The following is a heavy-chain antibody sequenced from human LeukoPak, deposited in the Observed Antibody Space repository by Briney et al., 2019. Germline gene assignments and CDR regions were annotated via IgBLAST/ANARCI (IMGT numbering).Heavy chain of an antibody. CDR3: ARDPLVLRFLEWTYYFDY. J-gene: IGHJ4*02. D-gene: IGHD3-3*01. CDR2: ISYDGSNK. Sequence: GGSLRLSCAASGFTFSSYAMHWLRQAPGKGLEWVAVISYDGSNKYYADSVKGRFTISRDNSKNTLYLQMNSLRAEDTAVYYCARDPLVLRFLEWTYYFDYWGQGTLVTVSS. CDR1: GFTFSSYA. V-gene: IGHV3-30*04.